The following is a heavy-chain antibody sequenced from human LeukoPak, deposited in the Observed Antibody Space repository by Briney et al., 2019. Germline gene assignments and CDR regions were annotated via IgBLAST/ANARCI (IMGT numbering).Heavy chain of an antibody. CDR1: GGSISSYY. J-gene: IGHJ5*02. Sequence: SETLSLTCTVSGGSISSYYWSWIRQPPGMGLERIGYIYTSDSTNYNPSRTNYNPSLKSRVTISVDTSKNHFSLKLSSVTAADTAVYYCARIRPGINWVDPWGPGTLVTVSS. V-gene: IGHV4-4*09. CDR3: ARIRPGINWVDP. D-gene: IGHD3-10*01. CDR2: IYTSDSTNYNPSRT.